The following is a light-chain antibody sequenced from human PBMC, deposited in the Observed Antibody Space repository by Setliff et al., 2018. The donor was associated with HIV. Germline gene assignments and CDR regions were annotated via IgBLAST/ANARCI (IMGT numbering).Light chain of an antibody. CDR2: DVS. CDR3: CSYAGGSTYV. CDR1: SSDVGRYNL. J-gene: IGLJ1*01. Sequence: QSALTQPASVSGSPGQSITISCTGTSSDVGRYNLVSWYQQHPGKAPKLMIYDVSKRPSGVSNRFSGSKSGNTASLTISGLQAEDESDYFCCSYAGGSTYVYGTGTKVPS. V-gene: IGLV2-23*02.